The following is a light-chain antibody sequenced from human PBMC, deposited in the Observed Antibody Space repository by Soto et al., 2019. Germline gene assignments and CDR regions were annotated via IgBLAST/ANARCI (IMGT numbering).Light chain of an antibody. V-gene: IGLV4-69*02. CDR1: SGHRNYA. CDR3: QTWGTGILV. CDR2: LNSDGNH. J-gene: IGLJ2*01. Sequence: QPVLTQSPSASASLGASVKLTCTLSSGHRNYAIAWHQQQPEKGPRYLMKLNSDGNHTKGDGIPDRFSGSSSGAERYLTISSLQSEDEGDYYCQTWGTGILVFGGGTKVTVL.